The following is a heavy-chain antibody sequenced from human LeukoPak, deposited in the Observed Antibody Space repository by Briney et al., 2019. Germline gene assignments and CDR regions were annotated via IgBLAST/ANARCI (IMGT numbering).Heavy chain of an antibody. CDR3: AGDYSSSWLRFFDY. CDR1: GFTFSSYG. V-gene: IGHV3-33*01. CDR2: MWFDGSNI. Sequence: GGSLRLSCAASGFTFSSYGMHWVRQAPGKGLEWVAVMWFDGSNIYYADSVKGRFTISRDNSKNTLYLQMDSLRAEDTAVYYCAGDYSSSWLRFFDYWGQGTLVTVSS. D-gene: IGHD6-6*01. J-gene: IGHJ4*02.